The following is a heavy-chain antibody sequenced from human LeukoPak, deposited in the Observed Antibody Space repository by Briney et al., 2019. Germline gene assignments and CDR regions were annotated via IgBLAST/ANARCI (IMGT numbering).Heavy chain of an antibody. CDR1: GFTFSNSW. J-gene: IGHJ4*02. CDR2: INQDGSET. CDR3: TTVDYGDLTPAASSDY. D-gene: IGHD4-17*01. Sequence: GGSLRLSCAASGFTFSNSWMDWVRQAPGKGLERVANINQDGSETYYVDSVKGRFTISRDNAENSLYLQMNSLKTEDTAVYYCTTVDYGDLTPAASSDYWGQGTLVTVSS. V-gene: IGHV3-7*03.